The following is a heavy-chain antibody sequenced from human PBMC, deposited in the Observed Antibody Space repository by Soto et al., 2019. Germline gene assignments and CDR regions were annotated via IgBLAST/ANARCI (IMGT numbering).Heavy chain of an antibody. J-gene: IGHJ5*02. V-gene: IGHV4-31*03. D-gene: IGHD5-12*01. CDR3: AREEGGGYDHRWFDP. CDR2: IYYSGGT. CDR1: GGSISIGDYY. Sequence: SSETLSLTCTVSGGSISIGDYYWSWIRQHPGKGLEWIGYIYYSGGTYYNPSLKSRVTISVDTSKNQFSLKLTSVTAADTAVYYCAREEGGGYDHRWFDPWGQGTLVTVSS.